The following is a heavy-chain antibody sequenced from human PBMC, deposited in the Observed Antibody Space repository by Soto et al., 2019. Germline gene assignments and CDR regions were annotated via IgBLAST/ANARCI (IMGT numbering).Heavy chain of an antibody. D-gene: IGHD3-10*01. J-gene: IGHJ6*02. CDR1: GYTFTTYG. V-gene: IGHV1-18*03. Sequence: ASVKVSCKASGYTFTTYGISWVRQAPGLGLEWMGWISPYNDDTAYAQSFQDRVTMTRDTSINTAYMELSRLRSDDMAVYYCARAGVYYGMDVWGQGTTVTVSS. CDR2: ISPYNDDT. CDR3: ARAGVYYGMDV.